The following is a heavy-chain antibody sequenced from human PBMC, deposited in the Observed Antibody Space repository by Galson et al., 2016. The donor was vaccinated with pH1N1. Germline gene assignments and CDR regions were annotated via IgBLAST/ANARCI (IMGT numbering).Heavy chain of an antibody. J-gene: IGHJ4*02. D-gene: IGHD1-26*01. CDR3: AKDLGRYSEIDY. CDR2: ISGSGISR. V-gene: IGHV3-23*05. CDR1: GFTFSNYV. Sequence: SLRLSCAASGFTFSNYVMYWVRLAPGKGLEWVSSISGSGISRYYADSVKGRFTISRDNSKSTLSLQLNNLRAEDTALYYCAKDLGRYSEIDYWGQGTLVTVSS.